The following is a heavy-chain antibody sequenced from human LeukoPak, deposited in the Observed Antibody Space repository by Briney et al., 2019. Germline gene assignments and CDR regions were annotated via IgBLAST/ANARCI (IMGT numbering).Heavy chain of an antibody. Sequence: SQTLSLTCAVSGGSISSGGYSWSWIRQPPEKGLEWIGYIYYSGSTYYNPSLKSRVTISVDTSKNQFSLKLSSVTAADTAVYYCARVRGITSYYFDYWGQGTLVTVSS. J-gene: IGHJ4*02. D-gene: IGHD3-10*01. CDR3: ARVRGITSYYFDY. CDR2: IYYSGST. V-gene: IGHV4-30-4*07. CDR1: GGSISSGGYS.